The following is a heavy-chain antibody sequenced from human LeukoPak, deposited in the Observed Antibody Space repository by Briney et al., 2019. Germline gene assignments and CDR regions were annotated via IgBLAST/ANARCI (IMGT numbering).Heavy chain of an antibody. CDR2: ISSSSSYI. CDR1: GLTFSSYS. CDR3: ARPGVVDPLI. D-gene: IGHD3-3*01. V-gene: IGHV3-21*01. Sequence: KTGGSLRLSCAASGLTFSSYSMNWVRQAPGKGLEWVSSISSSSSYIYYADSVKGRFAISRDNAKNSLYLQMNSLRAEDTAVYYCARPGVVDPLIWGQGTLVTVSS. J-gene: IGHJ4*02.